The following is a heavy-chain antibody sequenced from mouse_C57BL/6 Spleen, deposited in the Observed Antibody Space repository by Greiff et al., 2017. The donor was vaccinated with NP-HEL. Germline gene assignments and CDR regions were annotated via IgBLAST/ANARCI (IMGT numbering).Heavy chain of an antibody. Sequence: EVQLQQSGPELVKPGASVKISCKASGYTFTDYYMNWVKQSHGKSLEWIGDINPNNGGTSYNQKFKGKATLTVDKSSSTAYMELRSLTSEDSAVYYCARKRRKALDYWGQGTTLTVSS. V-gene: IGHV1-26*01. J-gene: IGHJ2*01. CDR3: ARKRRKALDY. D-gene: IGHD1-2*01. CDR1: GYTFTDYY. CDR2: INPNNGGT.